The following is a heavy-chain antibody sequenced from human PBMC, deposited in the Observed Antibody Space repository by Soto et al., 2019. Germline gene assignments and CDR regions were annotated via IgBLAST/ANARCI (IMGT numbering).Heavy chain of an antibody. J-gene: IGHJ6*02. Sequence: GGSLRLSCAASGFTFSSYWMSWVRQAPGKGLEWVANIKQDGSEKYYVDSVKGRFTISRDNAKNSLYLQMNSLRAEDTAVYYCARDAGVVAVAGTYYYCYGMDVWGQGTTVTVSS. V-gene: IGHV3-7*01. D-gene: IGHD6-19*01. CDR2: IKQDGSEK. CDR1: GFTFSSYW. CDR3: ARDAGVVAVAGTYYYCYGMDV.